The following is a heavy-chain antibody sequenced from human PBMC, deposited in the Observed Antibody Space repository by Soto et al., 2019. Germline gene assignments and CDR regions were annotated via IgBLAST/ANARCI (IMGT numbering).Heavy chain of an antibody. J-gene: IGHJ6*02. CDR3: ASRDQGIIVVPAAISRYYYYGMDV. D-gene: IGHD2-2*01. CDR2: IIPIFGTA. V-gene: IGHV1-69*01. CDR1: GGTFSSYA. Sequence: QVQLVQSGAEVKKPGSSVKVSCKASGGTFSSYAISWVRQAPGQGLEWMGGIIPIFGTANYAQKFQGRVTTTTDESTSTAYMELSSLRSEDTAVYYCASRDQGIIVVPAAISRYYYYGMDVWGQGTTVTVSS.